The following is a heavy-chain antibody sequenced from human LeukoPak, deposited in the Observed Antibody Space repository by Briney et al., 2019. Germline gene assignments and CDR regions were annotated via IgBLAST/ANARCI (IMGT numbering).Heavy chain of an antibody. CDR3: ARSSHDFWSGYSWFDP. J-gene: IGHJ5*02. D-gene: IGHD3-3*01. Sequence: TSETLSLTCTVSGGSISSGSYYWSWIRQPAGKGLEWIGRIYTSGSTNYNPSLKSRVTISVDTSKNQFSLKLSSVIAADTAVYYCARSSHDFWSGYSWFDPWGQGTLVTVSS. V-gene: IGHV4-61*02. CDR2: IYTSGST. CDR1: GGSISSGSYY.